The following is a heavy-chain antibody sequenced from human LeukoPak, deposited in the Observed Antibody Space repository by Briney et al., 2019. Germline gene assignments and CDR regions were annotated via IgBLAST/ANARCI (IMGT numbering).Heavy chain of an antibody. Sequence: PSETLSLTCTVSGGSISNYYWNWIRQPPGKGLEWIGYIYYTGSTNYNPSLKSRVTMSVDTSKNQFSLNLKSVTPEDTAVYYCARSQNDYGDYVGYFDYWGQGTLVTVSS. V-gene: IGHV4-59*01. J-gene: IGHJ4*02. D-gene: IGHD4-17*01. CDR2: IYYTGST. CDR3: ARSQNDYGDYVGYFDY. CDR1: GGSISNYY.